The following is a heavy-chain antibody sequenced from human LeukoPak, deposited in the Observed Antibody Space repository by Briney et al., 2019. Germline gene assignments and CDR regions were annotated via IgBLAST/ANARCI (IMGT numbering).Heavy chain of an antibody. CDR3: ARETGSGWAVDY. D-gene: IGHD6-19*01. Sequence: GGSLRLSCAASGFTFSSYWMHWVRQVPGKGLVWVSRIKSDGSSTSYADSVKGRFTISRDNAKNTLYLQMNSLRAEDTAVYYCARETGSGWAVDYWGQGTLVTVSS. CDR1: GFTFSSYW. V-gene: IGHV3-74*01. J-gene: IGHJ4*02. CDR2: IKSDGSST.